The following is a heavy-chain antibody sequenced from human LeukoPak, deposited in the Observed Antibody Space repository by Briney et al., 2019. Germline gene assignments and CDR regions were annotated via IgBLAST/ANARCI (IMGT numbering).Heavy chain of an antibody. V-gene: IGHV3-7*01. CDR3: ARGPLIAAAGTS. D-gene: IGHD6-13*01. Sequence: GGXLRLSCAASGFTFSSYWMSWVRQAPGKGLEWVANIKEDGSEKHYVDSVKGRFTISRDNAKNSLYLQMNSLRAEDTAVYYCARGPLIAAAGTSWGQGILVTVSS. CDR2: IKEDGSEK. J-gene: IGHJ5*02. CDR1: GFTFSSYW.